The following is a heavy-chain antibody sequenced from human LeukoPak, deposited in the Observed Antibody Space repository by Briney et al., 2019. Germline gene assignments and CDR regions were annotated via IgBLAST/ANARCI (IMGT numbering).Heavy chain of an antibody. D-gene: IGHD4-11*01. Sequence: NPSETLSLTCTVSGGSMSSYYWSWIRQPPGKGLEWIGYIYYSGSTKYNPSLKSRVTISVDTPKNQFSLKLSSVTAADTAVYYCARVYRTTSYDAFDIWGQGTVVTVSS. V-gene: IGHV4-59*01. CDR2: IYYSGST. J-gene: IGHJ3*02. CDR3: ARVYRTTSYDAFDI. CDR1: GGSMSSYY.